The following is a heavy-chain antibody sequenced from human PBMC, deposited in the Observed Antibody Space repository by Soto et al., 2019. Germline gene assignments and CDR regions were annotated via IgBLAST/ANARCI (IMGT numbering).Heavy chain of an antibody. CDR1: GYTFTSYG. D-gene: IGHD3-3*01. Sequence: ASVKVSCKASGYTFTSYGISWVRRAPGQGLEWMGWISAYNGNTNYAQKLQGRVTMTTDTSTSTAYMELRSLRSDDTAVYYCARDLSVFWSGYSDYWGQGPLVTVSS. V-gene: IGHV1-18*01. CDR2: ISAYNGNT. J-gene: IGHJ4*02. CDR3: ARDLSVFWSGYSDY.